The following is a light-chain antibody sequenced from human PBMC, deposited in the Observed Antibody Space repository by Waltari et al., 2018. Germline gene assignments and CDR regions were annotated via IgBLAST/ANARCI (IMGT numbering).Light chain of an antibody. CDR3: QQSYDTPRT. CDR1: QYISTY. CDR2: AAS. V-gene: IGKV1-39*01. Sequence: DSQTTQSPSTLSAFVGARATLTCRASQYISTYLNWYQQKPGKGPKLLIYAASTLQSGVPSRFSGSGSGTDFTFTISSLQLEDFATYYCQQSYDTPRTFGQGTKVEVK. J-gene: IGKJ1*01.